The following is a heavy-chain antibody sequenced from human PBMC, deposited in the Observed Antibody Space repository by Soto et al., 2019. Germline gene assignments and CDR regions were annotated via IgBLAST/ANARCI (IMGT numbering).Heavy chain of an antibody. J-gene: IGHJ6*02. CDR3: ARGLGTNGLDV. D-gene: IGHD7-27*01. Sequence: QVQLLQSGAEVKKPGASVKVSCKASGYKFTTYGITWVRQAPGQGLEWLGGISTYNGNTDYAHNLQDRVTMPTETSTSTAYLEVRSLTSDDTAVYFCARGLGTNGLDVWGQGTTVTVSS. CDR2: ISTYNGNT. V-gene: IGHV1-18*04. CDR1: GYKFTTYG.